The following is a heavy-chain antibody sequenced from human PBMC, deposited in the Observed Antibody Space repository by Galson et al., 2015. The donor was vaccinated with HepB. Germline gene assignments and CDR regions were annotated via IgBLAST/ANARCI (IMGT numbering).Heavy chain of an antibody. CDR2: ISSSSSYI. CDR1: GFTFSSYS. CDR3: AREGSYYYDSSGPEGAFDI. J-gene: IGHJ3*02. D-gene: IGHD3-22*01. V-gene: IGHV3-21*01. Sequence: SLRLSCAASGFTFSSYSMNWVRQAPGKGLEWVSSISSSSSYIYYADSVKGRFTISRDNAKNSLYLQMNSLRAEDTAVYYCAREGSYYYDSSGPEGAFDIWGQGTMVTVSS.